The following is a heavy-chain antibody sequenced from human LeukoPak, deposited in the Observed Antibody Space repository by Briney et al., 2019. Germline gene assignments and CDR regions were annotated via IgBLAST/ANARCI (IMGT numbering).Heavy chain of an antibody. Sequence: ASVKVSRKTSGYTFTSSDINWVRQATGQGLEWMGWMNPNSGNTGYAQKFQGRVTMTRNTSISTAYMELSSLRSEDTAVYYCARGVSSSSWSGDYWGQGTLVTVSS. CDR1: GYTFTSSD. J-gene: IGHJ4*02. CDR2: MNPNSGNT. V-gene: IGHV1-8*01. D-gene: IGHD6-13*01. CDR3: ARGVSSSSWSGDY.